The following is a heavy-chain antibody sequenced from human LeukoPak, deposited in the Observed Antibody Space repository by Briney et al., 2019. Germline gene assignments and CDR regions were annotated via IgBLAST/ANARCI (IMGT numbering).Heavy chain of an antibody. Sequence: ASVTDSCKASGGTFSSYAISWVRQAPGQGLEWMGGIIPIFGTANYAQKFQGRVTITTDESTSTAYMELSSLRSEDTAVYYCARSSTDVYSGYDTDYWGQGTLVTISS. V-gene: IGHV1-69*05. CDR2: IIPIFGTA. CDR3: ARSSTDVYSGYDTDY. J-gene: IGHJ4*02. CDR1: GGTFSSYA. D-gene: IGHD5-12*01.